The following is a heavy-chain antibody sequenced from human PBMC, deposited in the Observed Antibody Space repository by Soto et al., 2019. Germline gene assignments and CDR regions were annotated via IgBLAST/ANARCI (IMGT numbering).Heavy chain of an antibody. CDR2: ISYDGSNK. V-gene: IGHV3-30-3*01. J-gene: IGHJ6*02. CDR3: ARAQSSSGYYYLFGMDV. CDR1: GFTFSSYA. D-gene: IGHD3-22*01. Sequence: GGSLRLSCAASGFTFSSYAMHWVRQAPGKGLEWVAVISYDGSNKYYADSVKGRFTISRDNSKNTLYLQMNSLRAEDTAVYYCARAQSSSGYYYLFGMDVWGQGTTVTVSS.